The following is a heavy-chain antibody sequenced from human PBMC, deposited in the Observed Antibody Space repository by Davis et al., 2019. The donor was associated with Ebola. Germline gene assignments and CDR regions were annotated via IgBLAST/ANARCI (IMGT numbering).Heavy chain of an antibody. V-gene: IGHV4-59*01. Sequence: SETLSLTCTVSGGSISSYYWSWIRQPPGKGLEWIGFIYYSGSTNYNTSLKSRVTISVDTSKNQFSLKLSSVTAADTAVYYCARGTNWFDPWGQGTLVTVSS. CDR1: GGSISSYY. CDR3: ARGTNWFDP. J-gene: IGHJ5*02. CDR2: IYYSGST.